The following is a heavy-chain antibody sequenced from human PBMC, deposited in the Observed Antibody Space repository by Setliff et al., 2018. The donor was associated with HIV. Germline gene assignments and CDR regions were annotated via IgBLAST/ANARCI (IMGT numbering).Heavy chain of an antibody. Sequence: KVSCKASGNTFSSHYMHWVRQAPGKGLEWMGLINPSGDITSYAEKFQGRVTMTRDTSTSTVYMELRSLRSEDTAVYYCASKGGSGNYPDSDAFDIWGQGTLVTVSS. CDR2: INPSGDIT. J-gene: IGHJ3*02. V-gene: IGHV1-46*01. CDR3: ASKGGSGNYPDSDAFDI. D-gene: IGHD3-10*01. CDR1: GNTFSSHY.